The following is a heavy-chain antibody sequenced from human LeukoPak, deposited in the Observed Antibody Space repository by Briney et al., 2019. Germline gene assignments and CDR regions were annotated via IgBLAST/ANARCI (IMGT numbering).Heavy chain of an antibody. D-gene: IGHD6-13*01. CDR3: GQQLVRGTFDY. V-gene: IGHV3-66*01. CDR1: GFTVTTNY. Sequence: GGSLRLSCAASGFTVTTNYMSWVRQAPGKGLEWVSVTYSGGNTYYADSVKDRFTISRDNSKNTLYLQMNSLRAEDTAVYYCGQQLVRGTFDYWGQGTLVTVSS. CDR2: TYSGGNT. J-gene: IGHJ4*02.